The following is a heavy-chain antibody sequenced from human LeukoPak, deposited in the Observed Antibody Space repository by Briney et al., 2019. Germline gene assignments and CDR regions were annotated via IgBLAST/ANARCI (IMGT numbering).Heavy chain of an antibody. J-gene: IGHJ4*02. V-gene: IGHV4-30-2*01. CDR3: ARGDSRPDY. Sequence: SQTLSLTCVVSGGSMSSGGYSWSWIRQPPGKGLEWIGYIYHSQSTNYNPSLKSRVTISEDRSKNQFSLKLSSVTAADTAVYYCARGDSRPDYWGQGILVIVSS. CDR1: GGSMSSGGYS. D-gene: IGHD5-18*01. CDR2: IYHSQST.